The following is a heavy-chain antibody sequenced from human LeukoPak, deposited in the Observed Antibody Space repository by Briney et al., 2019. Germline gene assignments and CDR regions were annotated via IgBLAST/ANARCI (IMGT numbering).Heavy chain of an antibody. V-gene: IGHV3-21*01. J-gene: IGHJ5*02. CDR3: ARTMTTVNWFDP. CDR2: ISSSSSYI. Sequence: GGSLRLSCAASGFTFSSYIMNWVRQAPGKGLEWVSSISSSSSYIYYADSVKGRFTISRDNAKNSLYLQMNSLRAEDTAVYYCARTMTTVNWFDPWGQGTLVTVSS. D-gene: IGHD4-17*01. CDR1: GFTFSSYI.